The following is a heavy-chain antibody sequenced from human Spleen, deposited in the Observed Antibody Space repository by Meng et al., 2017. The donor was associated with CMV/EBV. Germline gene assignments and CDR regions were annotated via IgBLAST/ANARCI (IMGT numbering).Heavy chain of an antibody. CDR1: GYTFTSYG. Sequence: ASVKVSCKASGYTFTSYGISWVRQAPGQGLEWMGWISAYNGNTNYAQKLQGRVTMTTDKSTSTAYMELRSLRSDDTAVYYCARGILGDDFWSGPYGMDVWGQGTTVTVSS. CDR2: ISAYNGNT. D-gene: IGHD3-3*01. J-gene: IGHJ6*02. V-gene: IGHV1-18*01. CDR3: ARGILGDDFWSGPYGMDV.